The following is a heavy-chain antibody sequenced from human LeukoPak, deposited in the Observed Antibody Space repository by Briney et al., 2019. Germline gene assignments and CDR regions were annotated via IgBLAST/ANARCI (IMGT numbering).Heavy chain of an antibody. Sequence: ASVKVSCKASGYTFTGYYMHWVRQAPGQGLEWMGWINPNSGGTNYAQKFQGRVTMTRDTSISTAYMELSSLRSEDTAVYYCARGKRAGASGWYRRDYYYYMDVWGKGTTVTISS. CDR3: ARGKRAGASGWYRRDYYYYMDV. CDR2: INPNSGGT. D-gene: IGHD6-13*01. CDR1: GYTFTGYY. V-gene: IGHV1-2*02. J-gene: IGHJ6*03.